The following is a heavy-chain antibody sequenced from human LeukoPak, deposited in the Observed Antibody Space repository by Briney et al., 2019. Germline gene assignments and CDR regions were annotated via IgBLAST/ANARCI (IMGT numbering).Heavy chain of an antibody. J-gene: IGHJ3*01. Sequence: GSFLRLSFAASGFTFRDYGIHWVGQAPGKGLEWVAVIWFDGKNKFYADSVKGRFAISRDNSKNTVYMEMNSLRAEDTAVYYCARANSFRASYSEAFDLWGQGTMVTVSS. V-gene: IGHV3-33*01. D-gene: IGHD1-26*01. CDR3: ARANSFRASYSEAFDL. CDR1: GFTFRDYG. CDR2: IWFDGKNK.